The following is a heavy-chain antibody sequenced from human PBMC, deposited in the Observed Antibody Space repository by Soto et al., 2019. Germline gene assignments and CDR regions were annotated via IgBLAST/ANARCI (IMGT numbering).Heavy chain of an antibody. J-gene: IGHJ4*02. D-gene: IGHD6-6*01. Sequence: HPGGSLRLSCAASGFTFSSYAMSWVRQAPGKGLEWVSVISGSDDSTYYADSVKGRFTISRDNSKNTLYLQMNSLRAEDTAEYYCAKRSSSSTFDYWGQGTLVTVSS. CDR2: ISGSDDST. V-gene: IGHV3-23*01. CDR1: GFTFSSYA. CDR3: AKRSSSSTFDY.